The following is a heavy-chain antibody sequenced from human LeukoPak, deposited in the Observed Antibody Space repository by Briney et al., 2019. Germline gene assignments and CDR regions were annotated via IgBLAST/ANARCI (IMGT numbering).Heavy chain of an antibody. D-gene: IGHD3-10*01. J-gene: IGHJ5*02. Sequence: ASVKVSCKVSGYTLTELSMHWVRQAPGKGLEWMGGFDPEDGETIYAQKFQGRVTMTEDTSTDTAYMELSSLRSEDTAVYYCATMLNYYGAFDPWGQGTLVTVSS. CDR3: ATMLNYYGAFDP. CDR2: FDPEDGET. V-gene: IGHV1-24*01. CDR1: GYTLTELS.